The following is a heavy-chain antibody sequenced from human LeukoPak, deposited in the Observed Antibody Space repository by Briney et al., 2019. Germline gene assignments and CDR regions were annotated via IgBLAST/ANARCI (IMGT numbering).Heavy chain of an antibody. D-gene: IGHD2-21*02. Sequence: GGSLRLSCAASGFTFSSYAMHWVRQAPGKGLEWVGRIKSKNDGRTTDYPAAVKGRFTISRDDSKNTLYLQMNSLKTEDTAVYYCTTHPPQYCGGDCYPMFDYWGKGTLVTVSS. J-gene: IGHJ4*02. CDR3: TTHPPQYCGGDCYPMFDY. V-gene: IGHV3-15*01. CDR1: GFTFSSYA. CDR2: IKSKNDGRTT.